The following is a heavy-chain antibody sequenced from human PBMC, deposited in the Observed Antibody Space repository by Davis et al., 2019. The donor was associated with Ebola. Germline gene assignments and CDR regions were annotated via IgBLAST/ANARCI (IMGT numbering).Heavy chain of an antibody. CDR1: GYTFTSYG. CDR2: ISAYNGNT. D-gene: IGHD4-17*01. V-gene: IGHV1-18*01. CDR3: ARDQSTVTTVYFDY. Sequence: AASVKVSCKASGYTFTSYGITWVRQAPGQGLEWMGWISAYNGNTNYAQKLQGRVTMTTDTSTSTAYMELSSLRSEDTAVYYCARDQSTVTTVYFDYWGQGTLVTVSS. J-gene: IGHJ4*02.